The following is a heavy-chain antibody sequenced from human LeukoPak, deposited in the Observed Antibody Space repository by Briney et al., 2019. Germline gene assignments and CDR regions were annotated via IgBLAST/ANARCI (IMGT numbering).Heavy chain of an antibody. V-gene: IGHV3-21*01. CDR2: ISSSSSYI. Sequence: GGSLRLSCVASGFTFNNYGMIWVRQAPGKGLEWVSSISSSSSYIYYADSVKGRFTISRDNAKNSLYLQMNSLRAEDTAVYYCARDLLGDYWGQGTLVTVSS. CDR3: ARDLLGDY. CDR1: GFTFNNYG. J-gene: IGHJ4*02.